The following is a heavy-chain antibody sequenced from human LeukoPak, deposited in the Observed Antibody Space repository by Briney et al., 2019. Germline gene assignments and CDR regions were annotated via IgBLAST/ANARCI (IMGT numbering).Heavy chain of an antibody. J-gene: IGHJ4*02. CDR1: GYTFTGYY. Sequence: ASVKVSCKASGYTFTGYYMHWVRQAPGQGLEWMGWINPNSGGTNYAQKLQGRVTMTTDTSTSTAYMELRSLRSDDTAVYYCARDSSARAYCGGDCRSYFDYWGQGTLVTVSS. CDR3: ARDSSARAYCGGDCRSYFDY. D-gene: IGHD2-21*02. V-gene: IGHV1-2*02. CDR2: INPNSGGT.